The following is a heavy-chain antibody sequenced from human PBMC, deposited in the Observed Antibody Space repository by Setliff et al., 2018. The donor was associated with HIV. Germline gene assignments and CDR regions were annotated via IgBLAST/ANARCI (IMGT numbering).Heavy chain of an antibody. J-gene: IGHJ4*02. V-gene: IGHV3-23*01. CDR3: AKELAASGLGYFDS. CDR2: ILSTGERT. Sequence: GGSLRLSCSASGFTFSNYAMSWVRQAPGEGLEWVSAILSTGERTFYADSVKGRFTISRDNSKNTGYLQMNSLRAEDTAEYYCAKELAASGLGYFDSWGRGSQVTVSS. D-gene: IGHD3-22*01. CDR1: GFTFSNYA.